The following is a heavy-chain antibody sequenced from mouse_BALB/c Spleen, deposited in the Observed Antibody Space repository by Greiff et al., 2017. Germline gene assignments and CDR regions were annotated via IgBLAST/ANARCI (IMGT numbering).Heavy chain of an antibody. Sequence: EVQLQESGPGLVKPSQSLSLTCSVTGYSITSGYYWNWIRQFPGNKLEWMGYISYDGSNNYNPSLKNRISITRDTSKNQFFLKLNSVTTEDTATYYCARDLYDYAPYYYAMDYWGQGTSVTVSS. D-gene: IGHD2-4*01. J-gene: IGHJ4*01. CDR1: GYSITSGYY. CDR3: ARDLYDYAPYYYAMDY. CDR2: ISYDGSN. V-gene: IGHV3-6*02.